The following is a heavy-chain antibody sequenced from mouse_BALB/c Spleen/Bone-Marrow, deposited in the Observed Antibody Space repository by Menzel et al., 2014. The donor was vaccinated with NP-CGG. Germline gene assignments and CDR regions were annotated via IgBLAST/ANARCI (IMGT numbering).Heavy chain of an antibody. D-gene: IGHD2-14*01. Sequence: EVQGVESGGGLVKPGGSLKLSCAASGFTFSDYYIYWVRQTPEKRLEWVATISDGGTYTYYPDTVKGRFTISRDNAKNNLYLQMNGLESEDTAMYYCVRDGDYGYAYWGQGTLVTVSA. V-gene: IGHV5-4*02. CDR2: ISDGGTYT. CDR1: GFTFSDYY. J-gene: IGHJ3*01. CDR3: VRDGDYGYAY.